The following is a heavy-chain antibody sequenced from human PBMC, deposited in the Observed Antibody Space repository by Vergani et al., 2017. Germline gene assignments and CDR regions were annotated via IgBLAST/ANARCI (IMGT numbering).Heavy chain of an antibody. D-gene: IGHD3-16*02. CDR1: GFTFSSYA. J-gene: IGHJ4*02. Sequence: EVQLLESGGGLVQPGGSLRLSCAASGFTFSSYAMSWVRQAPGKGLEWVSAISGSGGSTYYADSVKGRFTISRDNSKNTLYLQMNSLRAEDTAVYYCAKDVMITFGGAIAVWPYFDYWGQGTLVTVSS. CDR2: ISGSGGST. CDR3: AKDVMITFGGAIAVWPYFDY. V-gene: IGHV3-23*01.